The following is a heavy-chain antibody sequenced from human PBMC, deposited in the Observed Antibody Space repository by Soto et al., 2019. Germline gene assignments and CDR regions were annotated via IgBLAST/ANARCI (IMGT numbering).Heavy chain of an antibody. CDR1: GFSVSNLY. CDR2: ISSGGST. Sequence: VQLVESGGGLVQPGGSLRLSCAASGFSVSNLYMTWVRQAPGKGLEWVSVISSGGSTYYADSVKGIFTISRDNSKNTLYLEMKSLRAGDTAVYYCARDTLGGAYDFCHWGQGTLVTVSS. V-gene: IGHV3-66*01. J-gene: IGHJ4*02. D-gene: IGHD3-3*01. CDR3: ARDTLGGAYDFCH.